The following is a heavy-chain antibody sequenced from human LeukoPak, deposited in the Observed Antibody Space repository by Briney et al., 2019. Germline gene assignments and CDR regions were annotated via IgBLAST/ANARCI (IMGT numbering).Heavy chain of an antibody. CDR1: GFTFSSYG. Sequence: GGSLRLSCVASGFTFSSYGMHWVRQAPGKGLEWVAVISYDGSNKYYADSVKGRFTISRDNSKNTLYLQMNSLRAEDTAVYYCAKEGVARHYAYWGQGTLVTVSS. CDR2: ISYDGSNK. CDR3: AKEGVARHYAY. V-gene: IGHV3-30*18. D-gene: IGHD2-15*01. J-gene: IGHJ4*02.